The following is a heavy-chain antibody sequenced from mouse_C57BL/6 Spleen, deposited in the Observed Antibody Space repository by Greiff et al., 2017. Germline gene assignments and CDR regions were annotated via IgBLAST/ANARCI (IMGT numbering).Heavy chain of an antibody. Sequence: QVQLQQSGAELARPGASVKLSCKASGYTFTSYGISWVKQRTGQGLEWIGEIYPRSGNTYYNEKFKGKATLTADKSSSTAYMELRSLTSEDSAVYFCAGGGITTVGPYAMDYWGQGASVTVAS. CDR3: AGGGITTVGPYAMDY. J-gene: IGHJ4*01. V-gene: IGHV1-81*01. D-gene: IGHD1-1*01. CDR1: GYTFTSYG. CDR2: IYPRSGNT.